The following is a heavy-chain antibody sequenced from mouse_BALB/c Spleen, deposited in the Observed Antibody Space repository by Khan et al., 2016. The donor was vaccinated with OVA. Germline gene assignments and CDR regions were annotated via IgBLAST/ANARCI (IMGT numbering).Heavy chain of an antibody. CDR3: RRIYRSDFDY. CDR2: INPHIGET. D-gene: IGHD1-1*01. CDR1: GYSFTGYF. J-gene: IGHJ2*01. Sequence: EVQLQQSGPELVRPGASVKISCKASGYSFTGYFMNWVMQSHGKSLEWIGRINPHIGETFYNQRFKDQVTLPVDASSSPAHMELRSLASEDSAVYECRRIYRSDFDYWGQGTTLTVSS. V-gene: IGHV1-20*02.